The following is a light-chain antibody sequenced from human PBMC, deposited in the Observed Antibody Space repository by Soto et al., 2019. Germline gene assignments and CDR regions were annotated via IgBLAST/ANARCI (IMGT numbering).Light chain of an antibody. CDR2: DAS. CDR3: QQYNNWPRT. CDR1: QSVSSNY. J-gene: IGKJ1*01. Sequence: EIVLTQSPGTLSLSPGEAATLSCRASQSVSSNYFAWYHQKPGQAPRLLIYDASTRATAIPARFSGSGSETEFTLTISSLQSEDSAVYYCQQYNNWPRTFGQGTKVDIK. V-gene: IGKV3-15*01.